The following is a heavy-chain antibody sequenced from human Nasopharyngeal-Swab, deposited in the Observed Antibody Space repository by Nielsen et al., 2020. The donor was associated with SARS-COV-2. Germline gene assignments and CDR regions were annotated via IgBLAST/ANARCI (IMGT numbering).Heavy chain of an antibody. CDR2: IIPIFGTA. D-gene: IGHD3-16*02. CDR1: GGTFSSYA. V-gene: IGHV1-69*13. Sequence: SVKVSCKASGGTFSSYAISWVRQAPGQGLEWMGGIIPIFGTANYAQKFQGRVTITADESTSTAYMELSSLRSEDTAVYYCASSFQYVWGSYRLDYWGQGTLVTVSS. J-gene: IGHJ4*02. CDR3: ASSFQYVWGSYRLDY.